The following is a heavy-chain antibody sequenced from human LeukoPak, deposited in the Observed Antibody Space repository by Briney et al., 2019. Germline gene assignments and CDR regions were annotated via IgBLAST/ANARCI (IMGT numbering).Heavy chain of an antibody. CDR1: GFSFSGHW. Sequence: GGSLRLSCAASGFSFSGHWMHWARQLPGKGLVWVSRISPTGSTASYADSVKGRFTVSRDNAKNTLYLQVNNLRAEDTAVYYCARGPSSNWSGLDFWGQGTLLTVSS. CDR2: ISPTGSTA. D-gene: IGHD6-13*01. CDR3: ARGPSSNWSGLDF. J-gene: IGHJ4*02. V-gene: IGHV3-74*01.